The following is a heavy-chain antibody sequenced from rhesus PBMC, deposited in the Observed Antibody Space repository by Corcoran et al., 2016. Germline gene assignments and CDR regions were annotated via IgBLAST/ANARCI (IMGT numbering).Heavy chain of an antibody. CDR1: GFTFSLYG. V-gene: IGHV3-54*02. CDR2: ISADGINK. J-gene: IGHJ5-1*01. CDR3: TRFDV. Sequence: EVQLVESGGGLVQPGGSLRLSCAASGFTFSLYGIPWVRQAAGKGLEWVSVISADGINKYFADSVKDRFTISRDNSNNILYLQMNNLKLEDTAVYYCTRFDVWGPGVLVTVSS.